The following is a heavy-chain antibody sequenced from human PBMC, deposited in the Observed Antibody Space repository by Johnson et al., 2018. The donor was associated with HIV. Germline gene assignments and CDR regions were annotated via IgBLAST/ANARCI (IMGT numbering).Heavy chain of an antibody. CDR2: ISSSGSPI. D-gene: IGHD4-23*01. CDR3: AKSPRKSHGGNSGAFHI. Sequence: QVQLVESGGGLVKPGGYLRLSCAASGLTFRDYYMSWIRKATGKGLEWVSYISSSGSPIYYADSVKGRFTISRDNAKNSLYLQMSSLRAEDTAVYYCAKSPRKSHGGNSGAFHIWGQVTMVTVSS. V-gene: IGHV3-11*04. CDR1: GLTFRDYY. J-gene: IGHJ3*02.